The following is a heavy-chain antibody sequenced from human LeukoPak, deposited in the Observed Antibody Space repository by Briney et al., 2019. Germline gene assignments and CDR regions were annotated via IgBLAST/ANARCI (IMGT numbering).Heavy chain of an antibody. V-gene: IGHV4-59*01. CDR1: GGSFSIYY. J-gene: IGHJ2*01. Sequence: PSKTLSLTCTVSGGSFSIYYWSWVRQPPGKGLEWIGYIYYSGSTNYNPSLKSRVTMLVDTSKNQFSLKLSTLTAADTVVYYCARGGFSGGILRYFDLWGRGTLVTVSS. CDR3: ARGGFSGGILRYFDL. CDR2: IYYSGST. D-gene: IGHD2-15*01.